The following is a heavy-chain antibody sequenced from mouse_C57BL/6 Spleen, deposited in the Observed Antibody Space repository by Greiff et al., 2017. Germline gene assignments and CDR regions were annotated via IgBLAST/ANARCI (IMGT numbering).Heavy chain of an antibody. CDR2: IDPSDSYT. J-gene: IGHJ2*01. CDR1: GYTFTSYW. D-gene: IGHD1-1*01. Sequence: QVQLQQPGAELVMPGASVKLSCKASGYTFTSYWMHWVKQRPGQGLEWIGEIDPSDSYTNYNQKFKGKSTLTVDKSSSTAYMQLSSLTSEDSAVYYWARRYYYGGSSDYWGQGTTLTVSS. V-gene: IGHV1-69*01. CDR3: ARRYYYGGSSDY.